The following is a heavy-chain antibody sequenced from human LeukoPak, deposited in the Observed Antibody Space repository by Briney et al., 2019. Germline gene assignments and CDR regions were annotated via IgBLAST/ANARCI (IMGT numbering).Heavy chain of an antibody. CDR1: GGSISSSNYY. V-gene: IGHV4-39*01. D-gene: IGHD4-23*01. CDR3: AKFTTVVTQYYFDY. CDR2: IFYSGST. J-gene: IGHJ4*02. Sequence: SETLSLTCTVSGGSISSSNYYWGWIRQPPGKGLEWIGNIFYSGSTHYNPSLKSRVTISVDTSKNQFSLKLNSVTAADTAVYYCAKFTTVVTQYYFDYWGQGTLVTVSS.